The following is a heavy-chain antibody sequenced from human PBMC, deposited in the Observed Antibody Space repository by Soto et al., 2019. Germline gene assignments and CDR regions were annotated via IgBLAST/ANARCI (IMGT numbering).Heavy chain of an antibody. CDR1: GGSISSGDYY. V-gene: IGHV4-30-4*01. J-gene: IGHJ5*02. CDR2: IYYSGST. Sequence: SETLSLTCTVSGGSISSGDYYWSWILQPPGKGLEWIGYIYYSGSTYYNPSLKSRVTISVDTSKNQFSLKLSSVTAADTAVYYCARAGYSSGWVRPAPSDNWFDPWGQGTLVTVSS. CDR3: ARAGYSSGWVRPAPSDNWFDP. D-gene: IGHD6-19*01.